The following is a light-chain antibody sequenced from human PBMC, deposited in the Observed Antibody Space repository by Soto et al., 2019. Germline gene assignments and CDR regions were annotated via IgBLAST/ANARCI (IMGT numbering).Light chain of an antibody. CDR1: QSITTY. CDR3: QQRNTWPPVT. V-gene: IGKV1-39*01. CDR2: AAS. J-gene: IGKJ5*01. Sequence: IQMSQSTSSLSASIGDSVTITCRASQSITTYLNWFQHKPGEAPELLIYAASSFQSGVPSRFSGNGSGTDFTLTISSLEPEDFAIYYCQQRNTWPPVTFGQGRRLEVK.